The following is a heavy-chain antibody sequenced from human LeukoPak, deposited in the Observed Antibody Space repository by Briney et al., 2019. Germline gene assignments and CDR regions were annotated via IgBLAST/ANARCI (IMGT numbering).Heavy chain of an antibody. V-gene: IGHV4-39*07. D-gene: IGHD4-17*01. CDR3: ARDIPPYGDYGGNWFDP. CDR1: GGSISSSSYY. J-gene: IGHJ5*02. Sequence: SETLSLTCTVSGGSISSSSYYWGWIRQPPGKGLEWIGSIYYSGSTYYNPSLKSRVTISVDTSKNQFSLKLSSATAADTAVYYCARDIPPYGDYGGNWFDPWGQGTLVTVSS. CDR2: IYYSGST.